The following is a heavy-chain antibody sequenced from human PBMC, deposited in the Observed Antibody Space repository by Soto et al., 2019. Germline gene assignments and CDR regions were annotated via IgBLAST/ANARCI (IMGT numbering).Heavy chain of an antibody. J-gene: IGHJ4*02. V-gene: IGHV1-69*01. CDR1: GGFVRSDP. D-gene: IGHD1-7*01. CDR2: IIPVFGSP. Sequence: QLQLVQSGAEVKKPGSSVKVSCKASGGFVRSDPISWVRQAPGQGPEWIGGIIPVFGSPTNAEKFQGRVTITADESSRTAYLELTSLKSEDTAVYFCAKGEGQWELPLWGQGTQVTVSS. CDR3: AKGEGQWELPL.